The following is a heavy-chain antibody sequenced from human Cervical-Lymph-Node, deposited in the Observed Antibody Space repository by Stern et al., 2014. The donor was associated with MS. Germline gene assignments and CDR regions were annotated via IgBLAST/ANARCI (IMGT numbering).Heavy chain of an antibody. CDR2: ISLDGLHK. CDR3: ANTPRLTLNFAYNFYGMDV. J-gene: IGHJ6*02. D-gene: IGHD5-24*01. V-gene: IGHV3-30*04. CDR1: GFNFTKHA. Sequence: QVQLVESGGGVVQPGRSLRLTCTASGFNFTKHAMHWVRQAPGRGLEWVAVISLDGLHKYYGGSVKGRFTVSRANSKNTLYLQMDNLRSDDTAVYYCANTPRLTLNFAYNFYGMDVWGQGTTVTVSS.